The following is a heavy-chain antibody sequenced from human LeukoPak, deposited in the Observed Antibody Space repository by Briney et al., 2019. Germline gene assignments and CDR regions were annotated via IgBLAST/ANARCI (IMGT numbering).Heavy chain of an antibody. J-gene: IGHJ4*02. CDR2: ITRKSYGWTT. Sequence: PGRSLRLSCTASGHTSDDYTVTWVRQAPGKGLEWVGFITRKSYGWTTEYAASVKGRFTISRDDSKSIAYLEMSSLKTEDTGVYYCSHSGKYDFWSGTFWGQGTLVSVSS. V-gene: IGHV3-49*04. D-gene: IGHD3-3*01. CDR3: SHSGKYDFWSGTF. CDR1: GHTSDDYT.